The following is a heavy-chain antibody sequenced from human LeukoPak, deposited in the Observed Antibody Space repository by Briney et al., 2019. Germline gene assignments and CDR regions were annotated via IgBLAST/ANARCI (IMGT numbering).Heavy chain of an antibody. CDR1: GGSISDYY. J-gene: IGHJ6*02. CDR2: IYYTGSI. Sequence: PSETLSLTCTVSGGSISDYYWTWIRQPPGEGLEWIGYIYYTGSIDYNASLKSRLTISLETSKNRFSLKLNPVTAADTAVYYCARDHSYYFGSQTSTLDVWGQGTAVTVSS. CDR3: ARDHSYYFGSQTSTLDV. D-gene: IGHD3-10*01. V-gene: IGHV4-59*12.